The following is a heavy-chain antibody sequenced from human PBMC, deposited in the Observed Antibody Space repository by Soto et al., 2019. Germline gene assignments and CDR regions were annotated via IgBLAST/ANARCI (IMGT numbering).Heavy chain of an antibody. CDR2: ISGSGGST. CDR3: AKDIVVVAAASDAFDI. CDR1: GFTFSSYS. Sequence: LSCAASGFTFSSYSINWVRQAPGKGLEWVSTISGSGGSTYYADSVKGRFTISRDNSKNTVYLQMNSLRAEDAALYYCAKDIVVVAAASDAFDIWGQGTMVTVSS. J-gene: IGHJ3*02. D-gene: IGHD2-2*01. V-gene: IGHV3-23*01.